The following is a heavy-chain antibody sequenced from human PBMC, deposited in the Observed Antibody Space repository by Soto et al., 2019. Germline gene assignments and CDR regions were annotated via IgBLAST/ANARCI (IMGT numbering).Heavy chain of an antibody. CDR3: ARKAWVRFDY. D-gene: IGHD7-27*01. J-gene: IGHJ4*02. CDR1: GDSISSSVW. Sequence: PSETLSLTCAVSGDSISSSVWWTWVRQPPGKGLEWIGEVFHTGDTYFNPSLRSRVAMSVDKSTNEFSLKVTSVTAADTAIYYCARKAWVRFDYWGQGXLVTVYS. V-gene: IGHV4-4*02. CDR2: VFHTGDT.